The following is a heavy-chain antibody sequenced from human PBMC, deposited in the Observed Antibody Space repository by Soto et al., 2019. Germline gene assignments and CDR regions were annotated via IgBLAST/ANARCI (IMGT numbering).Heavy chain of an antibody. J-gene: IGHJ6*02. CDR2: INAGNGNT. CDR3: ARDPGAGSTYVVRPEHYYVMDV. V-gene: IGHV1-3*01. CDR1: GYTFTSYA. D-gene: IGHD3-22*01. Sequence: GASVKVSCKASGYTFTSYAMHWVRQAPGQRLEWMGWINAGNGNTKYSQKFQGRVTITRDTSASTAYMELSSLRSEDTAVYSCARDPGAGSTYVVRPEHYYVMDVWGQGTTVTVSS.